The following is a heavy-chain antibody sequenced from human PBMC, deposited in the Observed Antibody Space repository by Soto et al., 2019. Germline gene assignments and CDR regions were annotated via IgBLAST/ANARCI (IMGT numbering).Heavy chain of an antibody. V-gene: IGHV3-30*18. Sequence: AGSLTLSCAASGFTFSSYGMPWVRQDPGQGLEWEAVISYDGSNKYYADSVKGRFTISRDNSKNTLYLQMNSLRAEDRAVYYFANWGSSPPGFGYWGQGXLVIVSS. CDR2: ISYDGSNK. J-gene: IGHJ4*02. D-gene: IGHD6-13*01. CDR3: ANWGSSPPGFGY. CDR1: GFTFSSYG.